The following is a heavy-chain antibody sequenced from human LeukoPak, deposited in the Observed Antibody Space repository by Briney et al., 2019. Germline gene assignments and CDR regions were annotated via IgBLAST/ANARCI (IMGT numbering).Heavy chain of an antibody. CDR2: IKQDGSEK. J-gene: IGHJ6*03. CDR1: GFTFSSYW. D-gene: IGHD5-18*01. V-gene: IGHV3-7*01. Sequence: GGSLRLSCAASGFTFSSYWMSWVRQAPEKGLEWVANIKQDGSEKYYVDSVKGRFTISRDNAKNSLYLQMNSLRAEDTAVYYCARGVRGYSYANYYYYYYMDVWGKGTTVTVSS. CDR3: ARGVRGYSYANYYYYYYMDV.